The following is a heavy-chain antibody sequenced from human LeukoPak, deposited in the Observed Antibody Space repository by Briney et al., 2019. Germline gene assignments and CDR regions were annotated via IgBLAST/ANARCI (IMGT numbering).Heavy chain of an antibody. Sequence: PGGSLRLSCAASGFTFEEHGMSRVRQAPGKGLEWVSGINWNGGSTGYGESAKGRFTISRDNAKNSLYLQMNSLRAEDTALYYCAGGDSSGWYFDYWGQGILVTVSS. CDR1: GFTFEEHG. D-gene: IGHD6-19*01. J-gene: IGHJ4*02. CDR2: INWNGGST. CDR3: AGGDSSGWYFDY. V-gene: IGHV3-20*04.